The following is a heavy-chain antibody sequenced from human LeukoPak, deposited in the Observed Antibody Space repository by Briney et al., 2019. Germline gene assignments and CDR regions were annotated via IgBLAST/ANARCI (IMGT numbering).Heavy chain of an antibody. CDR1: GYTFTSYG. D-gene: IGHD3-10*01. CDR2: ISAYNGNT. J-gene: IGHJ4*02. Sequence: GASVKVSCKASGYTFTSYGISWVRQAPGQGLEWMGWISAYNGNTNYAQKLQGRVTMTTDTSTSTAYMELRSLRSDDTAVYYCARDRSTMVWGVNDYWGQGTLVTVSS. CDR3: ARDRSTMVWGVNDY. V-gene: IGHV1-18*01.